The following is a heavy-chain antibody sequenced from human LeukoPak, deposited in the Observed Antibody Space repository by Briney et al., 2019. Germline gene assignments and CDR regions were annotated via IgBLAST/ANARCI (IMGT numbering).Heavy chain of an antibody. V-gene: IGHV3-48*01. J-gene: IGHJ6*03. Sequence: SGGSLRLSCAASGFTFSSYSMNWVRQAPGKGLEWVSYISSSSSTIYYADSVKGRLTISRDNAKNSLFLQMNSLRAEDTAVYYCVRAGHLYDFWSGYYNYYYYYRDVWGKGTTVTVSS. CDR2: ISSSSSTI. D-gene: IGHD3-3*01. CDR1: GFTFSSYS. CDR3: VRAGHLYDFWSGYYNYYYYYRDV.